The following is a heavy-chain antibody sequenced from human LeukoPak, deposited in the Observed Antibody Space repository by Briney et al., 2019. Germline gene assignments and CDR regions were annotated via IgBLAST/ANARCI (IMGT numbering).Heavy chain of an antibody. D-gene: IGHD6-13*01. J-gene: IGHJ3*02. CDR3: AREAIAAALKSHRGAFDI. CDR2: INPNSGGT. CDR1: GYTFTGYY. Sequence: GASVKVSCKASGYTFTGYYMHWVRQAPGQGLEWMGWINPNSGGTNYAQKFQGRVTMTRDTSISTAYMELSRLRSDDTAVYYCAREAIAAALKSHRGAFDIWGQGTMVTVSS. V-gene: IGHV1-2*02.